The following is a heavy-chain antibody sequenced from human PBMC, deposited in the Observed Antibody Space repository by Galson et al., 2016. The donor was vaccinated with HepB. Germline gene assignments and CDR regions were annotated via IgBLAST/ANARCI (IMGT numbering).Heavy chain of an antibody. CDR2: IYYGGNT. D-gene: IGHD3-16*01. J-gene: IGHJ4*02. CDR1: GGSISSGGYY. Sequence: LSLTCTVSGGSISSGGYYWSWIRQHPGKGLEWIGYIYYGGNTYYNPSLKSRVTISVGTFDNQFSLKLSSVTAADTAVYYCARVGKSYNYNYRPVEFWGQGITVVVSS. V-gene: IGHV4-31*03. CDR3: ARVGKSYNYNYRPVEF.